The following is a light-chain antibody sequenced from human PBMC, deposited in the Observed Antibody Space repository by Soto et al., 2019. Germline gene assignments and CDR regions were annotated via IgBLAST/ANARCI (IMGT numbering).Light chain of an antibody. CDR1: QDISNY. J-gene: IGKJ1*01. Sequence: DIQMTHSPPSLSVSVGDRVTITCQASQDISNYLHWFQQKPGKAPQLLIFDVSNLQTGVPSRFSGSGSGTEFTLTISSLQAEDVAVYYCPHYYSSRTFGQGTKVDI. V-gene: IGKV1-33*01. CDR2: DVS. CDR3: PHYYSSRT.